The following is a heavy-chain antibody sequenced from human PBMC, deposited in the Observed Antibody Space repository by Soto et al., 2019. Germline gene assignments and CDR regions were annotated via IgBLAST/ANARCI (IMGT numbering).Heavy chain of an antibody. J-gene: IGHJ4*02. CDR1: GGSISSGDYY. CDR2: ISNSGST. D-gene: IGHD4-17*01. V-gene: IGHV4-30-4*01. CDR3: ARLGYDDYGSIDY. Sequence: TCTVAGGSISSGDYYWSWVRQPPGEGLEWIGYISNSGSTYYNPSLKSRVTISEDTSKNQFSLKLSSVTAEDTAVYYCARLGYDDYGSIDYWGQGTLVTVSS.